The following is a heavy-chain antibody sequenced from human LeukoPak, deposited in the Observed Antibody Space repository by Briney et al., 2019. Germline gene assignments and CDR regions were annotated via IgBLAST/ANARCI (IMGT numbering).Heavy chain of an antibody. V-gene: IGHV3-30-3*01. CDR1: GFTFSSYA. CDR2: ISYDGSNK. Sequence: GGSLRLSCAASGFTFSSYAMHWVRQAPGKGLEWVAVISYDGSNKYYADSVKGRFTISRDNSKNTLYLQMNGLRAEDTAVYYCASNPGYSSSWEEYYFDYWGQGTLVTVSS. D-gene: IGHD6-13*01. CDR3: ASNPGYSSSWEEYYFDY. J-gene: IGHJ4*02.